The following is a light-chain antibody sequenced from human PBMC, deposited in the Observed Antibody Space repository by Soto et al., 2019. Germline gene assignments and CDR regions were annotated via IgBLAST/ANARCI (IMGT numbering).Light chain of an antibody. CDR2: QTS. CDR3: QQCNTYST. J-gene: IGKJ1*01. CDR1: QSIGSW. V-gene: IGKV1-5*03. Sequence: DIQLTQSPSILSAYVGDRVTITCRASQSIGSWLAWYQQKPGQAPNLLIFQTSNLESGVPSRFSGSGSGTEFTLTISSLQPEDFATYYCQQCNTYSTFGQGTKVESK.